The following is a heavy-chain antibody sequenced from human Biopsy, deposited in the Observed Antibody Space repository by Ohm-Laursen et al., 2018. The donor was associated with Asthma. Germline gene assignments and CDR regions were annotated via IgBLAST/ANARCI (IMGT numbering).Heavy chain of an antibody. J-gene: IGHJ4*02. V-gene: IGHV3-53*01. CDR2: IYSGGTS. Sequence: SLRLSCTASGFTVSRDHMFWVRQAPGKGLEWVSVIYSGGTSDTADSVRGRFTISRDFYKNTLYLQMDGLRAEDTAVYYCARGDTGGWSQYYFDYWGQGTLVTVSS. CDR3: ARGDTGGWSQYYFDY. D-gene: IGHD2-8*02. CDR1: GFTVSRDH.